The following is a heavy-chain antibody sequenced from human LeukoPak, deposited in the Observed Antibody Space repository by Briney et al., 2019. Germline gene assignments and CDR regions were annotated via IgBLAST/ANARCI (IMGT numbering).Heavy chain of an antibody. D-gene: IGHD6-19*01. J-gene: IGHJ4*02. CDR1: GFSFSDAW. CDR2: MYSGGST. V-gene: IGHV3-53*01. Sequence: GGSLRLSCAASGFSFSDAWMNWVRQAPGKGLEWVSVMYSGGSTYYADPVKGRFTLSRDNSKNTLYLQMNSLRAEDTAVYYCARCDSSGWSGGFDYWGQGTLVTVSS. CDR3: ARCDSSGWSGGFDY.